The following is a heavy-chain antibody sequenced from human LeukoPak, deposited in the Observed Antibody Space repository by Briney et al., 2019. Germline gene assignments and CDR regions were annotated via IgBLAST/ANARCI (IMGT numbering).Heavy chain of an antibody. CDR2: IHYTGRT. CDR1: GDSISSYF. D-gene: IGHD3-3*02. CDR3: ARRVIESAVISERNWFDP. Sequence: SETPSLTCTVSGDSISSYFWSWIRQHPGKGLEWIGSIHYTGRTNYNPSLKSQVTISMDTTTNQFSLKLSSVTAADTAVYYCARRVIESAVISERNWFDPWAHGTLVTVSS. V-gene: IGHV4-59*08. J-gene: IGHJ5*02.